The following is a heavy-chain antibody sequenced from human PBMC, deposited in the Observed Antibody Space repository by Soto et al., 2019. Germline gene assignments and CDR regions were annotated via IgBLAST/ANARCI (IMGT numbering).Heavy chain of an antibody. CDR1: GFTFSSYG. V-gene: IGHV3-30*18. D-gene: IGHD4-17*01. Sequence: LVESGGGVVQPGRSLRLSCAASGFTFSSYGMHWVRQAPGKGLEWVAVISYDGSNKYYADSVKGRFTISRDNSKNTLYLQMNSLRAEDTAVYYCAKGAGVTTGYYFDYWGQGTLVTVSS. CDR2: ISYDGSNK. J-gene: IGHJ4*02. CDR3: AKGAGVTTGYYFDY.